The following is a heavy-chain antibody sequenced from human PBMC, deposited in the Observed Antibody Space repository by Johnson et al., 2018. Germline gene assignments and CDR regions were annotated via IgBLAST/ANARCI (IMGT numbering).Heavy chain of an antibody. CDR2: ISGSGGGT. J-gene: IGHJ3*02. D-gene: IGHD3-3*01. CDR3: AKDRCSDWLNALHI. CDR1: GFTFSSHA. V-gene: IGHV3-23*01. Sequence: VQLQQSGGNVVQPGGTLRLSCEASGFTFSSHAMSWVRQAPGKGLEWVSAISGSGGGTYYADSVKGRFTISRDNSKTTLYLQMNSLIADDTAVNYCAKDRCSDWLNALHIGVQGTMVTVAS.